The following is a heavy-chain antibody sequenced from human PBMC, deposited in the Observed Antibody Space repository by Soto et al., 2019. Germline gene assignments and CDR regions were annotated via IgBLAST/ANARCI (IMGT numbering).Heavy chain of an antibody. Sequence: PGGSLRLSCAASGFTFSSYSMNWVRQAPGKGLEWVSSISSSSSYIYYADSVKGRFTISRDNAKNSLYLQMNSLRAEDTAVYYCARSYYDFWSGYQGIHFDYWGQGTLVTVSS. CDR2: ISSSSSYI. D-gene: IGHD3-3*01. CDR3: ARSYYDFWSGYQGIHFDY. J-gene: IGHJ4*02. CDR1: GFTFSSYS. V-gene: IGHV3-21*01.